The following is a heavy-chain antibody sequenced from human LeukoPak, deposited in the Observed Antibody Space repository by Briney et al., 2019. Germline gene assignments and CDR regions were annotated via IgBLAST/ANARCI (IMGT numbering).Heavy chain of an antibody. CDR2: IRYDGSNK. D-gene: IGHD6-19*01. CDR3: AKADLKQWLVPVDY. J-gene: IGHJ4*02. V-gene: IGHV3-30*02. CDR1: GFTFSSYG. Sequence: PGGSLRLSCAASGFTFSSYGMHWVRQAPGKGLEWVAFIRYDGSNKYYADSVKGRFTISRDNSKNTLYLQMNSLRAEDTAVYYCAKADLKQWLVPVDYWGQGTLVTVSS.